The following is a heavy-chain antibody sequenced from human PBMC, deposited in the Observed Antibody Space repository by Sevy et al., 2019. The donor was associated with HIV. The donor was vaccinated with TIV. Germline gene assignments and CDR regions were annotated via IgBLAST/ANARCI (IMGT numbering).Heavy chain of an antibody. D-gene: IGHD4-17*01. CDR2: ISYDGSNK. Sequence: GGSLRLSCAASGFTFSSYAMHWVRQAPGKGLEWVAVISYDGSNKYYADSVKGRFTISRDDSKNTLYLQVKSLRTEDTAVYYCARDQHDYAGNLRTGWFDPWGQGTLVTVSS. J-gene: IGHJ5*02. CDR1: GFTFSSYA. V-gene: IGHV3-30-3*01. CDR3: ARDQHDYAGNLRTGWFDP.